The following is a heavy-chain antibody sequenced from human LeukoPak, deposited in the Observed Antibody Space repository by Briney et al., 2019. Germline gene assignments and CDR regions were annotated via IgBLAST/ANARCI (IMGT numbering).Heavy chain of an antibody. D-gene: IGHD7-27*01. CDR3: ARVSVELGISPLDY. CDR1: GYTFTSYD. J-gene: IGHJ4*02. V-gene: IGHV1-8*01. Sequence: ASVKVSCKASGYTFTSYDINWVRQATGQGLEWMGWMNPNSGNTGYAQKFQGRVTMTRNTSISTAYMELSRLRSDDTAVYYCARVSVELGISPLDYWGQGTLVTVSS. CDR2: MNPNSGNT.